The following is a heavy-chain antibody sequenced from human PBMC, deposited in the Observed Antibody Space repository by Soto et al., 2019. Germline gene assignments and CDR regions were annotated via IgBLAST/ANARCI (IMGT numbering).Heavy chain of an antibody. CDR2: IKSNTDDGTT. D-gene: IGHD3-9*01. CDR1: GFTFSYAW. CDR3: TTWYRALVPILLTGYCDY. J-gene: IGHJ4*02. Sequence: EVQLVESGGGLVKPGGSLRLSCAASGFTFSYAWMSWVRQAPGKGLEWVGRIKSNTDDGTTDYAAPVKGRFTISRDDSKSTMYLQMNSLKTEDSAVYYCTTWYRALVPILLTGYCDYWGQGTLVTVSS. V-gene: IGHV3-15*01.